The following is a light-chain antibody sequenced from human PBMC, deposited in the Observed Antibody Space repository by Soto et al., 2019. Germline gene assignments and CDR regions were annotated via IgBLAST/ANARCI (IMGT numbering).Light chain of an antibody. Sequence: EIVLTQSPATLSLSPGERATLSCRASQSVSSYLAWYQQKPGQAPRLLIYDASNRATGIPARFSGSGSGTDFTLTISSLEPEDFAVYYCQQRSTWPHGITFGQGTRLEIK. CDR3: QQRSTWPHGIT. CDR1: QSVSSY. V-gene: IGKV3-11*01. CDR2: DAS. J-gene: IGKJ5*01.